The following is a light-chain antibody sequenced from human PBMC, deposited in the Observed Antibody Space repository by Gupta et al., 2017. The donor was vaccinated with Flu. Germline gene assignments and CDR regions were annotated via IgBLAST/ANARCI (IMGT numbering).Light chain of an antibody. J-gene: IGKJ2*01. CDR1: QSVLHSSNNKNY. CDR3: QQYYSSPHT. Sequence: DIVMTQSPDSLAVSLGERATINCKSSQSVLHSSNNKNYLAWYQHKPGQPPKLLIYWASTRDSGVPDRFSGSGSGTDFTLTISSLQAEDVAVYYCQQYYSSPHTFGQGTKLEIK. CDR2: WAS. V-gene: IGKV4-1*01.